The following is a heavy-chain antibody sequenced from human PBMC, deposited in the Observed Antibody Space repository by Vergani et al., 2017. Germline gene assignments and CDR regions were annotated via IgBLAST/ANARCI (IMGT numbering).Heavy chain of an antibody. V-gene: IGHV4-34*01. J-gene: IGHJ5*02. CDR2: INHSGST. Sequence: QVQLQQWGAGLLKPSETLSLTCAVYGGSFSGYYWSWIRQPPGKGLEWIGEINHSGSTNYNPSLKSRVTISVDTSKNQFSLKLSSVTAADTAVYYCARGGRIVRGVINGFDPWGQGTLVTVSS. D-gene: IGHD3-10*02. CDR1: GGSFSGYY. CDR3: ARGGRIVRGVINGFDP.